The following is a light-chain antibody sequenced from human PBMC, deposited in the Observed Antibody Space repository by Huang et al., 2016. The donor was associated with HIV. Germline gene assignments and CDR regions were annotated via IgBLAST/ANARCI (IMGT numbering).Light chain of an antibody. CDR1: QSVSSY. Sequence: EIVMTQSPATLSVSPGERATLSCRASQSVSSYLAWYQQKTGQAPRLLIYGASTRATGSPARFSGSGSGTEFTLTISSLQSEDFAVYFCQQYNNKWYTFGQGTKLEMK. J-gene: IGKJ2*01. CDR2: GAS. CDR3: QQYNNKWYT. V-gene: IGKV3-15*01.